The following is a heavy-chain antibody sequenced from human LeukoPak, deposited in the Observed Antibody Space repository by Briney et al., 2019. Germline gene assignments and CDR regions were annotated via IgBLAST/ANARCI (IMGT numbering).Heavy chain of an antibody. V-gene: IGHV3-7*01. D-gene: IGHD2-2*02. Sequence: PGGSLRLSCAASGFTFDDYTMTWVRQAPGKGLEWVANIRQDGSDKYYVDSVKGRFTISRDNAKNSLFLQMNSLRAEDTAVYYCVRDSYTNTWHFQEKDYWGQGTLVTVSS. CDR1: GFTFDDYT. J-gene: IGHJ4*02. CDR3: VRDSYTNTWHFQEKDY. CDR2: IRQDGSDK.